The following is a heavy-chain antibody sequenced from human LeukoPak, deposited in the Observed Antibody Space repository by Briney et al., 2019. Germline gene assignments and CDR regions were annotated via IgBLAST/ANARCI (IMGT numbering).Heavy chain of an antibody. D-gene: IGHD3-22*01. CDR3: ARRRAVIPNTWFDL. V-gene: IGHV3-74*01. J-gene: IGHJ5*02. CDR2: IKSDGSST. CDR1: GFPFSTYW. Sequence: GGSLRLSCAASGFPFSTYWMHWARQAPGKGLVWVSRIKSDGSSTSYADSVKGRFTISRDNAKNSLYLQMNTLRAEDTAVYYCARRRAVIPNTWFDLWGQGTLVTVSS.